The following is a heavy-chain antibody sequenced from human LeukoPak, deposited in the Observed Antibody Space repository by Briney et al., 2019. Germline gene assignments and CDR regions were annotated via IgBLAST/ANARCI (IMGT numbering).Heavy chain of an antibody. CDR3: ARDHDWAFDL. V-gene: IGHV3-21*01. Sequence: GGSLRLSCAASGFTFSSYSMNWVRQAPGKGLEWVSSISSSSSYIYYADSVKGRFTISRDNAKNSLYLQMNALRYEDTAIYYCARDHDWAFDLWGQGTLVTVSS. CDR2: ISSSSSYI. D-gene: IGHD3-9*01. J-gene: IGHJ4*02. CDR1: GFTFSSYS.